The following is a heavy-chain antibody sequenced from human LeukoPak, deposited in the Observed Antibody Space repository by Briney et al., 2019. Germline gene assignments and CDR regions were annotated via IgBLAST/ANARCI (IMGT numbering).Heavy chain of an antibody. CDR3: AREKRGYFDCQGFDY. J-gene: IGHJ4*02. CDR1: GGSLSGYY. D-gene: IGHD3-9*01. CDR2: INHSGST. V-gene: IGHV4-34*01. Sequence: PSETLSLTCAVYGGSLSGYYWTWIRQPPGKGLEWIGEINHSGSTNYNPSLKNRVTISVDTSKNQLSLRLTSVTAADTAVYYCAREKRGYFDCQGFDYWGQGTLVTVSS.